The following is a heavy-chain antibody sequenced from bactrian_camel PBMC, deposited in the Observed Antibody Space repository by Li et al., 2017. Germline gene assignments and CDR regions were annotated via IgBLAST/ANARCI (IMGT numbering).Heavy chain of an antibody. V-gene: IGHV3S9*01. CDR1: GYTYSAKC. D-gene: IGHD6*01. J-gene: IGHJ4*01. CDR3: VAEPRTLFCPRAGIWPRSPPSN. CDR2: IDSDGTT. Sequence: VQLVESGGGSVQAGGSLRLSCATSGYTYSAKCMGWFRQVPGKEREGVARIDSDGTTWYADSVKDRFTISKDNAKNTLSLQMNSLRPEDTAMYYCVAEPRTLFCPRAGIWPRSPPSNWGQGTQVTVS.